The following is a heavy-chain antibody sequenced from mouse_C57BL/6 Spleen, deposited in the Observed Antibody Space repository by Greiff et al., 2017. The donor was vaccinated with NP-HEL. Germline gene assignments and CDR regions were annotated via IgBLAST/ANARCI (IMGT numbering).Heavy chain of an antibody. CDR3: AYGYDSFDY. V-gene: IGHV1-19*01. CDR1: GYTFTDYY. J-gene: IGHJ2*01. D-gene: IGHD2-2*01. Sequence: EVQLQQSGPVLVKPGASVKMSCKASGYTFTDYYMNWVKQSHGKSLEWIGVINPYNGGTSYNQKFKGKATLTVDKSSSTAYMELNSLTSEDSAVYYCAYGYDSFDYWGQGTTLTVSS. CDR2: INPYNGGT.